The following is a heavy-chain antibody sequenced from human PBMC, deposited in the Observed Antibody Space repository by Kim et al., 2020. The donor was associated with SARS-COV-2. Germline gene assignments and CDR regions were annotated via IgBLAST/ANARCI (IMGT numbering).Heavy chain of an antibody. CDR3: ARDLGHLLRYFDWSTKRNPDY. Sequence: GGSLRLSCAASGFTFSSYAMHWVRQAPGKGLEWVAVISYDGSNKYYADSVKGRFTISRDNSKNTLYLQMNSLRAEDTAVYYCARDLGHLLRYFDWSTKRNPDYWRQGPLVTISS. CDR1: GFTFSSYA. V-gene: IGHV3-30*04. CDR2: ISYDGSNK. J-gene: IGHJ4*02. D-gene: IGHD3-9*01.